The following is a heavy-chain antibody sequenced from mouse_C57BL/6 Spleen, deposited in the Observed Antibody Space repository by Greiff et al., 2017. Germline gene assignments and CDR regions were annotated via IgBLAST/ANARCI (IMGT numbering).Heavy chain of an antibody. CDR3: ARQGYYDYDDLFAY. D-gene: IGHD2-4*01. V-gene: IGHV5-6*01. J-gene: IGHJ3*01. CDR2: ISSGGSYT. Sequence: EVKLVESGGDLVKPGGSLKLSCAASGFTFSSYGMSWVRQTPDKRLEWVATISSGGSYTYYPDSVKGRFTISRDNAKNTLYLQMSSLKSEDTAMYYCARQGYYDYDDLFAYWGQGTLVTVSA. CDR1: GFTFSSYG.